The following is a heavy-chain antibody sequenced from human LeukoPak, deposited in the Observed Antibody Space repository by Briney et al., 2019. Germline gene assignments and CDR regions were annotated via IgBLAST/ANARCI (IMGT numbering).Heavy chain of an antibody. Sequence: ASVKVSCKASGYTFTGYYMDWVRQAPGQGLEWMGWINPNSGGTNYAQKFQGRVTMTRDTSISTAYMELSRLRSDNTAVYYCASSGYYPWGDPRPFDYWGQGTLVTVSS. CDR2: INPNSGGT. CDR1: GYTFTGYY. D-gene: IGHD3-22*01. V-gene: IGHV1-2*02. J-gene: IGHJ4*02. CDR3: ASSGYYPWGDPRPFDY.